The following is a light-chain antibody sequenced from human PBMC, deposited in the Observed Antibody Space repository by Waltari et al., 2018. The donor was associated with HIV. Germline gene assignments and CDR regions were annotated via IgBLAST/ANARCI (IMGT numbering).Light chain of an antibody. V-gene: IGLV1-44*01. CDR1: RSNIGTTS. CDR3: AAWDDSLNGHGV. J-gene: IGLJ3*02. CDR2: SNR. Sequence: QSELTQSPSASGTPGQRVTISCSGSRSNIGTTSVNWYQQLPGTAPKLLIYSNRQRPSGVPDRFSGSKSGTSASLAITGLQSEDEADYYCAAWDDSLNGHGVFGGGTKLTVL.